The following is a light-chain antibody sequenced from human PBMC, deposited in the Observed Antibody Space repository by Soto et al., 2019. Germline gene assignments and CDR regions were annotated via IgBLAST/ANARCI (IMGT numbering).Light chain of an antibody. V-gene: IGLV1-51*01. J-gene: IGLJ2*01. Sequence: QSVLTQPPSVSAAPGQWVTISCSGSSANIGDNFVSWYQQLPGTPPQLLIFDDVQRPSGIPDRFSGSKSGTSATLGISGLQTGDEADYYCATWDNSLSGVVFGGGTKLTVL. CDR1: SANIGDNF. CDR3: ATWDNSLSGVV. CDR2: DDV.